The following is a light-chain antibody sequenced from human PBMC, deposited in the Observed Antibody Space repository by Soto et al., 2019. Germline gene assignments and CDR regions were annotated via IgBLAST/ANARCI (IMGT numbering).Light chain of an antibody. V-gene: IGKV3-15*01. CDR2: RTS. Sequence: EMVLTQSPGTLSLSPGERATLSCRASPSVPNYLAWYQQKSGQAPRLLMFRTSSRATGFPARFSGSGSGTEFNLTISSLQSEDFGVYYCQQYNNWPRATFGGGTKVDIK. J-gene: IGKJ4*01. CDR1: PSVPNY. CDR3: QQYNNWPRAT.